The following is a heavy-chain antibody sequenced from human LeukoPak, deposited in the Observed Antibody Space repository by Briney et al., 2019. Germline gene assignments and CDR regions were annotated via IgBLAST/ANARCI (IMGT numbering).Heavy chain of an antibody. CDR2: ISYDGSEI. CDR1: EVSFSSFG. V-gene: IGHV3-30*18. Sequence: GGSLRLSCAASEVSFSSFGMHWVRQAPGRGLEWVASISYDGSEIYYAGSVKGRFTISRDNSKNTLYLQMNSLRVEDTALYYCAKDREGRGFNYGSYFDYWGQGTPVTVSS. J-gene: IGHJ4*02. D-gene: IGHD5-18*01. CDR3: AKDREGRGFNYGSYFDY.